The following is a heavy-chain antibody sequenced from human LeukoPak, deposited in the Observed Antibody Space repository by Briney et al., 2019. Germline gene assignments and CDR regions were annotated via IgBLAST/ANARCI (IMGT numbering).Heavy chain of an antibody. D-gene: IGHD1-26*01. CDR1: GFTFSSYG. J-gene: IGHJ4*02. Sequence: PGGSLRLSCAAPGFTFSSYGMHWVRQAPGKGLEWVAVISYDGSNKYYADSVKGRFTISRDNSKNTLYLQMNSLRAEDTAVYYCARGGGYLGFDYWGQGTLVTVSS. V-gene: IGHV3-30*03. CDR2: ISYDGSNK. CDR3: ARGGGYLGFDY.